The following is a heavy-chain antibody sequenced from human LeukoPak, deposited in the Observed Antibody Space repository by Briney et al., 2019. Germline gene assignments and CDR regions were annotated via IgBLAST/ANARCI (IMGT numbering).Heavy chain of an antibody. D-gene: IGHD1-1*01. CDR1: GFTFSSYE. CDR3: ARELERRAPYYYYNMDV. Sequence: GGSLRLSCAASGFTFSSYEMNWVRQAPGKGLEWVSYISSSGNTIDYADSVKGRFTIFRDNAKNSLYLHMNSLRAEDTAVYYCARELERRAPYYYYNMDVWGQGTTVTVSS. J-gene: IGHJ6*02. CDR2: ISSSGNTI. V-gene: IGHV3-48*03.